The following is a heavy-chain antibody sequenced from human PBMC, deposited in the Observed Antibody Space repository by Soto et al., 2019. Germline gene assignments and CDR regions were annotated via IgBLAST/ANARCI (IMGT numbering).Heavy chain of an antibody. Sequence: QGQLVQSGAEVKKPGASVKVSCKASGYTFTSYGISWVRQAPGQGLEWMGWISGYNGDTNYAQNLQGRVTMTIDTSTSTAYMELRSLTSDDTAVYYCAKNGQPPYYYYGMDVWGQGTTVTVSS. V-gene: IGHV1-18*01. CDR2: ISGYNGDT. D-gene: IGHD2-8*01. J-gene: IGHJ6*02. CDR1: GYTFTSYG. CDR3: AKNGQPPYYYYGMDV.